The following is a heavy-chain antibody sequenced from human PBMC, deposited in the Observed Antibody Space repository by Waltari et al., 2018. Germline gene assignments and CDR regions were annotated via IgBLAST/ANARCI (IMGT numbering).Heavy chain of an antibody. J-gene: IGHJ4*02. CDR1: GFTFSDRY. Sequence: EVQLVESGGGLVQPGGSLRLSCAASGFTFSDRYMDWVRQAPGKGLESVGRIRNKADSYSTEYAASVKCRFTISRDDSQNSLYLQMNSLKTEDTAMYYCASLRGDDYWGQGTLVTVSS. D-gene: IGHD3-16*01. V-gene: IGHV3-72*01. CDR2: IRNKADSYST. CDR3: ASLRGDDY.